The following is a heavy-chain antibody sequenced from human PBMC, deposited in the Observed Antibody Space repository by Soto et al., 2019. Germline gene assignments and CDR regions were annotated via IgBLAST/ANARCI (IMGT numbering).Heavy chain of an antibody. CDR2: IHYSGST. CDR1: GGSIGSGGCS. V-gene: IGHV4-31*03. J-gene: IGHJ4*02. CDR3: ARAPWGPTSGSYGY. Sequence: QVQLQESGPGLVKPSQTLSLTCTVSGGSIGSGGCSWSWIRQHPGKGLEWIGYIHYSGSTYYNPSLKSRLTISVATSKNQFSLKLSAVTAADTAVYYCARAPWGPTSGSYGYWGQGTLVTVSS. D-gene: IGHD2-15*01.